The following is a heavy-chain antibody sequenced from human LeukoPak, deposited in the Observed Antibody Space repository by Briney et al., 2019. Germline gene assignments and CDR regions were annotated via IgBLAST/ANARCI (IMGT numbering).Heavy chain of an antibody. CDR2: IYYSGST. Sequence: SETLSLTCSVSGGSISSSSYYWDWMRQPPGKGLEWIGSIYYSGSTYYNPSLKSRVTISVDTSKNQFSLKLSSVTAADTAVYYCARPYCGGDCYPHNYWYFDLWGRGTLVTVSS. CDR3: ARPYCGGDCYPHNYWYFDL. V-gene: IGHV4-39*07. CDR1: GGSISSSSYY. D-gene: IGHD2-21*02. J-gene: IGHJ2*01.